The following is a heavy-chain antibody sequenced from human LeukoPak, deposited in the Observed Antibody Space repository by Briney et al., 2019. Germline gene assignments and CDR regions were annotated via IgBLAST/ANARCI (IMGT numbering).Heavy chain of an antibody. CDR1: GGSISSYY. CDR2: IYYSGIT. J-gene: IGHJ2*01. V-gene: IGHV4-59*12. CDR3: AKTPSPMTGSPFDL. Sequence: SETLSLTCTVSGGSISSYYWSWIRQPPGKGLEWIGYIYYSGITNYNPSLKSRVTISVDTSKNQFSLKLSSVTAADTAVYYCAKTPSPMTGSPFDLWGRGTLVTVSS. D-gene: IGHD3-10*01.